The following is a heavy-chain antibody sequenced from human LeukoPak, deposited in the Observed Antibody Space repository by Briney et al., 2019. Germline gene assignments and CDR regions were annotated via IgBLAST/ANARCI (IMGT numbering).Heavy chain of an antibody. CDR3: AVTRSSSWYPKYYFDY. V-gene: IGHV3-23*01. D-gene: IGHD6-13*01. J-gene: IGHJ4*02. CDR1: GFTFNSYA. CDR2: ISGSGGST. Sequence: GGSLRLSCAASGFTFNSYAMSWVRQAPGKGLEWVSAISGSGGSTYYADSVKGRFTISRDNSKNTLYLQMNSLGAEDTAVYYCAVTRSSSWYPKYYFDYWGQGTLVTVSS.